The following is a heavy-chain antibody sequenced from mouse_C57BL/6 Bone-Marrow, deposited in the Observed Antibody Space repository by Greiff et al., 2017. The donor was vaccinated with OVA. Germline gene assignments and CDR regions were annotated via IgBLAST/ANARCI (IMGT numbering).Heavy chain of an antibody. Sequence: DVKLQESGPELVKPGASVKISCKASGYSFTGYYMHWVKQSHGNILDWIGYIYPYNGVSSYNQKFKGKATLTVDKSSSTAYMELRSLTSEDSAVYYCARSNPDYAMDYWGQGTSVTVSS. V-gene: IGHV1-31*01. CDR2: IYPYNGVS. CDR1: GYSFTGYY. J-gene: IGHJ4*01. CDR3: ARSNPDYAMDY.